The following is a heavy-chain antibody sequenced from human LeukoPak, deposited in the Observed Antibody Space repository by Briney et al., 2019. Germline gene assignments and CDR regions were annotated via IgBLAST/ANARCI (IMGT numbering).Heavy chain of an antibody. D-gene: IGHD1-26*01. V-gene: IGHV4-59*08. Sequence: SETLSLTCTVSGGSISNYYWTWIRRPPGKGLEWIGYIYYTGSTNYNPSLKSRVTISVDTSKNQFSLKLSSVTAADTAVYYCARYPIGSYFDYWGQGTLVTVSS. CDR1: GGSISNYY. J-gene: IGHJ4*02. CDR3: ARYPIGSYFDY. CDR2: IYYTGST.